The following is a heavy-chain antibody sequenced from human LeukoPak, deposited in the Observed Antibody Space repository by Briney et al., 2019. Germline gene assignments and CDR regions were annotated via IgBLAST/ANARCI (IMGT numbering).Heavy chain of an antibody. J-gene: IGHJ4*02. D-gene: IGHD5-24*01. V-gene: IGHV3-21*01. Sequence: GGSLRLSCAASGFTFSYYSMNWVRQAPGKGLEWVSSITSSSSYIYYVDSVKGRFTISRDNAKNSLYLQMNSLRAEDTAMYYCARDRECAGYNRRGVDYWGQGALVTVSS. CDR2: ITSSSSYI. CDR1: GFTFSYYS. CDR3: ARDRECAGYNRRGVDY.